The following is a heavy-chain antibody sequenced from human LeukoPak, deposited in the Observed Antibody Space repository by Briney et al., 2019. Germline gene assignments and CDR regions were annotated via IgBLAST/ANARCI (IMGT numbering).Heavy chain of an antibody. CDR1: GVSISRSSYY. CDR3: ARSPGYCSGGGCYSNS. V-gene: IGHV4-39*01. CDR2: IYYNGSP. J-gene: IGHJ4*02. D-gene: IGHD2-15*01. Sequence: SETLSLTCTVSGVSISRSSYYWGWIRQPPGRGLEWIGSIYYNGSPYYNPSLKSRVTISVDTSKNQFSLRLSSVTAADTAVYFCARSPGYCSGGGCYSNSWGQGTLVTVSS.